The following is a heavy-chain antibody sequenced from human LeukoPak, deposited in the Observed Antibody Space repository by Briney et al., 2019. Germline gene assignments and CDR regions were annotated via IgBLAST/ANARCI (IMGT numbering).Heavy chain of an antibody. Sequence: PSETLSLTCAVYGGSLSGFYWSWIRQPPGKGLXXXXXXXHSGSTSDNPSHKSRVTXSVDTSMNNFSLKLSSVTAADTAVYYCARGGSLSSSYYYYCGMDVWGQGTTVTVSS. CDR1: GGSLSGFY. V-gene: IGHV4-34*01. CDR3: ARGGSLSSSYYYYCGMDV. J-gene: IGHJ6*02. D-gene: IGHD2-15*01. CDR2: XXHSGST.